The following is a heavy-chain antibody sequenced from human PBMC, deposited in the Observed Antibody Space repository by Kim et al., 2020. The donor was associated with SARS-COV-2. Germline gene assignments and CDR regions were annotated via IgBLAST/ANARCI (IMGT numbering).Heavy chain of an antibody. CDR3: ATVTIYGGNYFDY. CDR2: IYHSGST. Sequence: SETLSLTCAVSGGSISSGGYSWSWIRQPPGKGLEWIGYIYHSGSTYYNPSLKSRVTISVDRSKNQFSLKLSSVTAADTAVYYCATVTIYGGNYFDYWGQG. CDR1: GGSISSGGYS. D-gene: IGHD4-17*01. V-gene: IGHV4-30-2*01. J-gene: IGHJ4*02.